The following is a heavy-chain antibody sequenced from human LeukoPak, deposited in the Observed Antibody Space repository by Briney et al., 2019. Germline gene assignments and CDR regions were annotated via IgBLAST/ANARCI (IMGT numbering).Heavy chain of an antibody. Sequence: GESLKISCKGSGYSFTSYWIGWVRQMPGKGLEWMGIIYPGDSDTRYSPSFQGQVTISADKSISTAYLQWSSLKASDTAMYYCARQDSGYDILTGYCDYWGQGTLVTVSS. CDR3: ARQDSGYDILTGYCDY. CDR1: GYSFTSYW. CDR2: IYPGDSDT. J-gene: IGHJ4*02. D-gene: IGHD3-9*01. V-gene: IGHV5-51*01.